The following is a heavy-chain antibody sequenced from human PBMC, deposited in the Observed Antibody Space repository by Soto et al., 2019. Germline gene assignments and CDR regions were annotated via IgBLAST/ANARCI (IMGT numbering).Heavy chain of an antibody. Sequence: WSLRLSCVASGLTFGSRAMSWVRQAPGEGLQWVSTITDTGGDAKYADSVRGRFVISRDNSKKTLYLQMTSLTAEDSAMYYCARGSTDSYPGSRIFDFWGWGTLVTVSS. D-gene: IGHD3-10*01. V-gene: IGHV3-23*01. CDR1: GLTFGSRA. CDR2: ITDTGGDA. CDR3: ARGSTDSYPGSRIFDF. J-gene: IGHJ4*02.